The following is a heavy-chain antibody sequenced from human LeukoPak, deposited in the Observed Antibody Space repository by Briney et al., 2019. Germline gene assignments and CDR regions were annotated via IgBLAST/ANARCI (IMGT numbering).Heavy chain of an antibody. CDR3: YGSGSYYNY. J-gene: IGHJ4*02. D-gene: IGHD3-10*01. CDR1: GFTFSSYS. CDR2: ISGSGGST. Sequence: GGSLRLSCAASGFTFSSYSMNWVRQAPGKGLEWVSAISGSGGSTYYADSVKGRFTISRDNSKNTLYLQMNSLRAEDTAVYYCYGSGSYYNYWGQGTLVTVSS. V-gene: IGHV3-23*01.